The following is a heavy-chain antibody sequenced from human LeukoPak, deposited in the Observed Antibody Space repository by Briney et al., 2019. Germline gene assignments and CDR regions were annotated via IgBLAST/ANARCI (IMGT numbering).Heavy chain of an antibody. CDR1: GFIFTSNR. Sequence: GGSLRLSCAASGFIFTSNRMNWVRQAPGKGLEWVANIKHDGSEQNYVDSVKGRFTISRDNTKNSLYLQMNSLRAEDTAVFYCARDQYDTWSRRGNFDSWGQGTLVIVSS. CDR3: ARDQYDTWSRRGNFDS. V-gene: IGHV3-7*03. D-gene: IGHD3-3*01. J-gene: IGHJ4*02. CDR2: IKHDGSEQ.